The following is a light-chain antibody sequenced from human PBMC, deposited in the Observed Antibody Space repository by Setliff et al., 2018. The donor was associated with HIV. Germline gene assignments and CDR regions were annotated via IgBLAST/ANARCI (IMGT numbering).Light chain of an antibody. CDR1: QSVLHSSINKNY. V-gene: IGKV4-1*01. CDR2: WAS. CDR3: QQYYSTPFT. Sequence: DIVMTQSPDSLAVSLGERATINCKSSQSVLHSSINKNYLAWYQQKPGQSPKLLIYWASTRESGVPDRFSGSGSGTDFTLTISSLQAEDVAVYYCQQYYSTPFTFGPGTKVDIK. J-gene: IGKJ3*01.